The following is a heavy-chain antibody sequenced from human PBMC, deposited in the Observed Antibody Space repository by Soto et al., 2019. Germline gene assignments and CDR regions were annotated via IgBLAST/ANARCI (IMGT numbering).Heavy chain of an antibody. CDR1: GYSFANYW. Sequence: GESLKTSCKGSGYSFANYWIGWVRQMPGKGLEWMGVIYPGDSDTRYSPSFQGQVTISADKSISTAYLQWSSLKASDTAMYYCARSSGSYRNWFDPWGQGTLVTVSS. J-gene: IGHJ5*02. CDR3: ARSSGSYRNWFDP. CDR2: IYPGDSDT. V-gene: IGHV5-51*01. D-gene: IGHD3-10*01.